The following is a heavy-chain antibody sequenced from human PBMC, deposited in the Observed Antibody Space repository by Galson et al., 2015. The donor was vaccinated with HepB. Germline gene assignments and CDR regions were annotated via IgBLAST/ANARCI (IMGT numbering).Heavy chain of an antibody. Sequence: SLRLSCAASGFIFSGYTMNWVRQAPGRGLEWVSSISGSGKTTYYADSVKGRFTISRDNSKNTLYLQMNTQRAEDTAIYYCAKVLYSGSHIPCCGFDIWGQGTMVTVSS. CDR1: GFIFSGYT. J-gene: IGHJ3*02. CDR2: ISGSGKTT. CDR3: AKVLYSGSHIPCCGFDI. D-gene: IGHD1-26*01. V-gene: IGHV3-23*01.